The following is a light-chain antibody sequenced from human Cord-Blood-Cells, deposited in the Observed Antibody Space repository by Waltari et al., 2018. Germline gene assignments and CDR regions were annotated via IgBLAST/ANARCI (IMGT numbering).Light chain of an antibody. V-gene: IGKV3-20*01. CDR1: QSVSSSY. Sequence: ELVLTQSPGTLSLSPGEIVTLSCRASQSVSSSYLAWYQQKPGQAPRLLIYGASSRATGIPDRFSGSGSGTDFTLTISRLEPEDFAVYYCQQYGSSLWTFGQGTKVEIK. J-gene: IGKJ1*01. CDR2: GAS. CDR3: QQYGSSLWT.